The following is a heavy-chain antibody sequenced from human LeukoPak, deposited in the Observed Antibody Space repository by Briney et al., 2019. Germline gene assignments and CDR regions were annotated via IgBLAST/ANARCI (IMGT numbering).Heavy chain of an antibody. CDR3: ARTIEMATISYFDY. J-gene: IGHJ4*02. Sequence: GGSLRLSCAASGFTFSSYEMNWVRQAPGKGLEWVSYISSSGSTIYYADSVKGRFTISRDNAKNSLYLQMNSLRAGDTAVYYCARTIEMATISYFDYWGQGTLVTVSS. CDR2: ISSSGSTI. V-gene: IGHV3-48*03. CDR1: GFTFSSYE. D-gene: IGHD5-24*01.